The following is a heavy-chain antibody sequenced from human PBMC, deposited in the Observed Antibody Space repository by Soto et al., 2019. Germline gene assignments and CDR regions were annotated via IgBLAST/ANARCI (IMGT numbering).Heavy chain of an antibody. V-gene: IGHV3-33*08. CDR3: ARDQGVVIIKDH. D-gene: IGHD6-6*01. Sequence: QVQLVESGGGVVQPGRSLRLSCAASGFTFRNHAMHWVRQAPGKGREWVGLIWYDGTSKYYADSVKGRFTISRDNSKNKLYLEMNSLRVDDTAIYHCARDQGVVIIKDHWGQGTLVTVPS. CDR2: IWYDGTSK. J-gene: IGHJ4*02. CDR1: GFTFRNHA.